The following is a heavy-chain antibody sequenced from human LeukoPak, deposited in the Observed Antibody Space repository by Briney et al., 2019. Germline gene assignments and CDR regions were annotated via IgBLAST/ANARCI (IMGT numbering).Heavy chain of an antibody. CDR1: SASISTYY. D-gene: IGHD3-10*01. V-gene: IGHV4-59*01. J-gene: IGHJ4*02. CDR2: IYHSGTS. CDR3: AKAAKYYFGSDTYYYFDY. Sequence: SETLSLTCTVSSASISTYYWSWIRQPPGKGLEWIGYIYHSGTSNYNPSLKSRVTMSVDTSKSQFVTSADTAVYYCAKAAKYYFGSDTYYYFDYWGQGTLVTVSS.